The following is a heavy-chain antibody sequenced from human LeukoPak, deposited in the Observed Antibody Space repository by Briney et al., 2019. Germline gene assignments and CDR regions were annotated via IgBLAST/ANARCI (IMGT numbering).Heavy chain of an antibody. Sequence: SQTLSLTFAISGDSVSISGVAWNWLRQSPSRGLEWLGKTYYASQWSHEYALSVKSRITINPDTSKNQFSLQLNSVTPEDTAVYYCTRGRNSAFDYWGQGTLVTVSS. V-gene: IGHV6-1*01. D-gene: IGHD1-14*01. CDR1: GDSVSISGVA. CDR2: TYYASQWSH. CDR3: TRGRNSAFDY. J-gene: IGHJ4*02.